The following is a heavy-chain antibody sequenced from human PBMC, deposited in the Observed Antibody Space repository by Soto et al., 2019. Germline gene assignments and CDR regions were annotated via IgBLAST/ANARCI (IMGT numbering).Heavy chain of an antibody. J-gene: IGHJ4*01. D-gene: IGHD5-18*01. CDR2: IHPSGST. CDR3: ARGQDTAKVGY. CDR1: GGSLSGYY. Sequence: SETLSLTCGVYGGSLSGYYWTWIRQPPGKGLEWIGEIHPSGSTNYNPSLRSRATMSVDTSKSQFSLNLSSVTAADTAVYFCARGQDTAKVGYWGHGTLVTVPQ. V-gene: IGHV4-34*01.